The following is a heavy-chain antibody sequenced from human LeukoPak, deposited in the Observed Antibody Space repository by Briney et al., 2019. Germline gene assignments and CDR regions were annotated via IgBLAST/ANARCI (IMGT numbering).Heavy chain of an antibody. CDR2: IYTSGST. Sequence: SETLSLTCTVSGGSISSYYWSWLRQPAGKGLEWLGRIYTSGSTNYNPSLKSRVTISVDTSKNQFSLKLTSVSAADTAVYYCARVSEQLVSRSYYYYMDVWGKGTTVTVSS. CDR1: GGSISSYY. J-gene: IGHJ6*03. D-gene: IGHD6-6*01. CDR3: ARVSEQLVSRSYYYYMDV. V-gene: IGHV4-4*07.